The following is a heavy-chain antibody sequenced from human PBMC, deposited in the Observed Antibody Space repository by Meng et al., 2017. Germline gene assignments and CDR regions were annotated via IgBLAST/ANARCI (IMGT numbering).Heavy chain of an antibody. CDR1: GGSFRRYV. V-gene: IGHV1-69*01. CDR2: IIPIFGTA. Sequence: GRRVQVGGGCKKPGSSVKVSGKAAGGSFRRYVISWVRQAPGQGLEWMGGIIPIFGTANYAQKFQGRVTITADESTSTAYMELSSLRSEDTAVYYCAREIAAAYCGGDCYLWGQGTLVTVSS. J-gene: IGHJ5*02. D-gene: IGHD2-21*02. CDR3: AREIAAAYCGGDCYL.